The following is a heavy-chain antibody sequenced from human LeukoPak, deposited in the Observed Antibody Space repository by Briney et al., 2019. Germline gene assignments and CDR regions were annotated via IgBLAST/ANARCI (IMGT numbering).Heavy chain of an antibody. J-gene: IGHJ3*02. V-gene: IGHV1-69*13. CDR1: GGTFSSYA. CDR3: ARDLQQLVSNAFDI. CDR2: IIPIFGTA. Sequence: ASVKVSCKASGGTFSSYAISWVRQAPGQGLEWMGGIIPIFGTANYAQKFQGRVTITAAESTSTAYMELSSLRSEDTAVYYCARDLQQLVSNAFDIWGQGTMVTVSS. D-gene: IGHD6-13*01.